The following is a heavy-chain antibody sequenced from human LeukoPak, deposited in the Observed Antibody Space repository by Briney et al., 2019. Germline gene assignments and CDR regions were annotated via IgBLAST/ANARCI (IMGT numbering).Heavy chain of an antibody. CDR2: IYSDESLI. Sequence: GESLKISCTASGYSFSKYWIGWVRQAPGKGLEWMGFIYSDESLIRYSPSFEGQVTISADNSINTAYLQWNSLKASDTAMYYCARTIHTAAGYYYYYGMDVWGQGTTVTVSS. D-gene: IGHD6-13*01. V-gene: IGHV5-51*01. CDR3: ARTIHTAAGYYYYYGMDV. CDR1: GYSFSKYW. J-gene: IGHJ6*02.